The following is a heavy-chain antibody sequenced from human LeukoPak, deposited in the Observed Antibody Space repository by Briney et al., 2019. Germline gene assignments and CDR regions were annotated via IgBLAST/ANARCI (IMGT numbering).Heavy chain of an antibody. J-gene: IGHJ4*02. CDR1: GFSFSSYA. Sequence: GGSLRLSCEASGFSFSSYATSWVRQAPGKGLEWASGISGSGGTTYYAGSVKGRFTISRDISKNTLYLQMSSLRAGDTAVYYCARDLYADFWSGSVDYWGRGTLVTVSS. CDR3: ARDLYADFWSGSVDY. CDR2: ISGSGGTT. D-gene: IGHD3-3*01. V-gene: IGHV3-23*01.